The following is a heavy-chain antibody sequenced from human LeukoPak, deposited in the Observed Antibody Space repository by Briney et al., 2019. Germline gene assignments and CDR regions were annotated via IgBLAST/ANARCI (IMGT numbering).Heavy chain of an antibody. CDR3: ARGWAYDSSGYYQYYFDY. D-gene: IGHD3-22*01. V-gene: IGHV4-4*02. J-gene: IGHJ4*02. CDR1: GGSISSSSW. Sequence: PSETLSLTSAVSGGSISSSSWWSWVRQPPGKGLEWIGEIYHSGSTNYNPSLKSRVTIPVDKSKNQFSLKLSSVTAADTAVYYCARGWAYDSSGYYQYYFDYWGQGTLVTVSS. CDR2: IYHSGST.